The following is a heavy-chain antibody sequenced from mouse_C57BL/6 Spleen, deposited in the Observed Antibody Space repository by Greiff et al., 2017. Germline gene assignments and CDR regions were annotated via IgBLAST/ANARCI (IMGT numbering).Heavy chain of an antibody. CDR2: IYPRSGNT. D-gene: IGHD1-1*01. CDR3: ARDRYCGSSYVWAMGC. Sequence: VQLQQSGAELARPGASVKLSCKASGYTFTSYGISWVKQRTGQGLEWIGEIYPRSGNTYYNEKVKGKATLTADKSSSTAYMVLRSLTSEDSAVYFCARDRYCGSSYVWAMGCWGQGTSVTVAS. J-gene: IGHJ4*01. V-gene: IGHV1-81*01. CDR1: GYTFTSYG.